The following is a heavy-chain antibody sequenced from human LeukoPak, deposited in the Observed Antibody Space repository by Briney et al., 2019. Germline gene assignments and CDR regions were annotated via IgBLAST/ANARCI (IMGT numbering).Heavy chain of an antibody. J-gene: IGHJ3*01. CDR2: ISSSSSTI. CDR1: GFTFSSYS. V-gene: IGHV3-48*01. CDR3: ARQAVARPFDL. Sequence: GGSLRLSCAASGFTFSSYSMNWVRQAPGKGLEWVSYISSSSSTIYYADSVKGRFTISRDNAKNSLYLQMNSLRAGDTAVYYCARQAVARPFDLWGQGTMVAVSS.